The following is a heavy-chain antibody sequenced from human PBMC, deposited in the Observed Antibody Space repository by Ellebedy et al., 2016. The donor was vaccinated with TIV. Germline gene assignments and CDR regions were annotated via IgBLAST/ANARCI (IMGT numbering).Heavy chain of an antibody. CDR3: ARSGLPGAFDN. CDR2: ISTSNGDT. V-gene: IGHV1-18*01. Sequence: ASVKVSXKASGYTFTNFGITWVRQAPGQGLEWMGWISTSNGDTKYAPSLQDRVTMTTDTSTRTAYMELRSLTSDDTALYSCARSGLPGAFDNWGPGTMVTVSS. CDR1: GYTFTNFG. D-gene: IGHD3-10*01. J-gene: IGHJ3*02.